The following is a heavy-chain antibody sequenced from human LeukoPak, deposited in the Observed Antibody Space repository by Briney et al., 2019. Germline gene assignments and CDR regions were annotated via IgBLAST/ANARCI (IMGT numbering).Heavy chain of an antibody. J-gene: IGHJ4*02. D-gene: IGHD2-2*01. V-gene: IGHV3-21*01. CDR3: ARDPPLGYCSSSSCPHLDY. CDR2: ISSSSSFI. CDR1: GFTLSRYS. Sequence: GGSLRLSCAASGFTLSRYSMNWVRQAPEKGLEWVSSISSSSSFIYYADSVKGRFTISRDNAKNSLYLQMNSLRAEDTAVYYCARDPPLGYCSSSSCPHLDYWGQGTLVTVSS.